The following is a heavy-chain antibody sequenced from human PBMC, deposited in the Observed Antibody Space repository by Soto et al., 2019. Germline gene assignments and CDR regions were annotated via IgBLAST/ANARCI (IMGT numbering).Heavy chain of an antibody. J-gene: IGHJ4*02. D-gene: IGHD4-17*01. CDR1: GGSISSYY. CDR3: ARRYGASFDY. Sequence: PSETLSLTCTVSGGSISSYYWSWIRQPPGKGLEWIGYIYYSGSTNYNPSLKSRVTISVDTSKNQFSLKLSSVTAADTAVYYCARRYGASFDYWGQGTLVTASS. V-gene: IGHV4-59*01. CDR2: IYYSGST.